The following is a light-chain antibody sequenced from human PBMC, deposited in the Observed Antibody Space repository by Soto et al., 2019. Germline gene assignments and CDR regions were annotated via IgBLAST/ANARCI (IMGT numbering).Light chain of an antibody. Sequence: IQMTQSPASVSASVGDRVTITCRASQGLNTWLAWYQHKPGQDPKLLIHAASTWQSGVPSRFRGSGFGTDFTLTISSLQPEDFATYYCQKANSFSPTFGPGTNVDI. CDR1: QGLNTW. J-gene: IGKJ3*01. V-gene: IGKV1D-12*01. CDR2: AAS. CDR3: QKANSFSPT.